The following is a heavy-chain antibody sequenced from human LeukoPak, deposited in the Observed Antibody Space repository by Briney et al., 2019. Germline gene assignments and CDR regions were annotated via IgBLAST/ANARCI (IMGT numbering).Heavy chain of an antibody. CDR2: INPSGAGT. CDR3: ARESGLGYFEAALWGAFDI. CDR1: GYTFTRYY. V-gene: IGHV1-46*01. D-gene: IGHD3-9*01. J-gene: IGHJ3*02. Sequence: GASVKVSCKASGYTFTRYYMHWVRQAPGQGPEWMGIINPSGAGTTYAQNFQGRVTMTRDTSTSTVYMDLSSLRSEDTAVYYCARESGLGYFEAALWGAFDIWGQGTMVTVSS.